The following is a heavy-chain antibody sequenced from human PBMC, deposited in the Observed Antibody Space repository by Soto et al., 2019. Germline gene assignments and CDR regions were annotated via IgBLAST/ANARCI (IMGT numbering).Heavy chain of an antibody. Sequence: PGGSLRLSCAASGFTFGTYAMHWVRQAPGKGLEWVAGIWYDGSVKNYADSVKGRFSISRDNSQNTVYLQMNTLRAEDTAVYYCASADCGGQCPCAYWGQGTLVTVSS. V-gene: IGHV3-33*01. CDR3: ASADCGGQCPCAY. CDR2: IWYDGSVK. CDR1: GFTFGTYA. D-gene: IGHD2-21*01. J-gene: IGHJ4*02.